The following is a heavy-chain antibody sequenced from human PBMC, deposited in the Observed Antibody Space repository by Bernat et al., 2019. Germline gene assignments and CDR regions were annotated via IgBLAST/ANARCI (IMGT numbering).Heavy chain of an antibody. D-gene: IGHD2-2*01. CDR1: GFTFSSYG. J-gene: IGHJ4*02. V-gene: IGHV3-33*01. Sequence: QVQLVESGGGVVQPGRSLRLSCAASGFTFSSYGMHWVRQAPGKGLEWVAVIWYDGSDKYYAGSVKGRFTISRDNSKNTLYLQMNSLRAEDTAVYYCARRYCGSSSCLVNYWGQGTLVTVSS. CDR2: IWYDGSDK. CDR3: ARRYCGSSSCLVNY.